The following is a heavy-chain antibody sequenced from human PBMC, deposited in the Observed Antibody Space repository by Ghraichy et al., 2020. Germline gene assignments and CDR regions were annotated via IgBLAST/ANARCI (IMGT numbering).Heavy chain of an antibody. V-gene: IGHV1-2*06. CDR2: INPNSGGT. CDR1: GYNFTAYY. CDR3: ARIGSNHNFDY. Sequence: ASVKVSCKASGYNFTAYYMHWVRLAPGQGLEWMGRINPNSGGTNSAQKFQDRVTMTRDASISTAYMELSRLRSDDTAVYYCARIGSNHNFDYWGQGTLVTVSS. D-gene: IGHD4-23*01. J-gene: IGHJ4*02.